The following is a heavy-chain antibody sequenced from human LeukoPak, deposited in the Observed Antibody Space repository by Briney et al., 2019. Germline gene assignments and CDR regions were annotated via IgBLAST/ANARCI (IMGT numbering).Heavy chain of an antibody. CDR3: ARDPNVLGITPYYFDF. V-gene: IGHV3-21*01. CDR1: GFTFSDYT. Sequence: PGGSLRLSCAASGFTFSDYTMTWVRQAPGKGLEWVASIRSDSSYIDYADSVKGRFTISRDNAKNSLFLKADTLRGDDTGIYYCARDPNVLGITPYYFDFWGQGTLVTVSS. J-gene: IGHJ4*02. D-gene: IGHD3-10*02. CDR2: IRSDSSYI.